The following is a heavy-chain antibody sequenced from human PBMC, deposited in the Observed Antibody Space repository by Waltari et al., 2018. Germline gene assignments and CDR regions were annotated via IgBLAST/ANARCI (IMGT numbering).Heavy chain of an antibody. D-gene: IGHD1-26*01. Sequence: QLQESGPGLVKPSETLSLTCTVSGGSVSHNTYYWGWIRQPPGKGLEWIGSIYYSGSTYSNPSLGSRVTITVDTSKNQFSLKLTSVTAADTAVYYCARDIVIMENWFDPWGQGTLVTVSS. CDR2: IYYSGST. J-gene: IGHJ5*02. CDR1: GGSVSHNTYY. CDR3: ARDIVIMENWFDP. V-gene: IGHV4-39*07.